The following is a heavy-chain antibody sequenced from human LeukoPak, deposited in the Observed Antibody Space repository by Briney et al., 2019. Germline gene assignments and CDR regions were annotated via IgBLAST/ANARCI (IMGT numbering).Heavy chain of an antibody. V-gene: IGHV3-33*01. Sequence: GGSLRLSCAVSGFTFSNHGMHWVRQAPGKGLEWVAVIWYDGSNKHYADSVKGRFTISRDQSKNTQYLQMNSLRAEDTAVYYCARDKAARHLDYWGQGTLVTVSS. CDR1: GFTFSNHG. CDR3: ARDKAARHLDY. D-gene: IGHD6-6*01. J-gene: IGHJ4*02. CDR2: IWYDGSNK.